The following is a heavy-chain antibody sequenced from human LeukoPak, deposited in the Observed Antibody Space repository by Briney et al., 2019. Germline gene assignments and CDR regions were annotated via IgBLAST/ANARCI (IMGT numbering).Heavy chain of an antibody. CDR1: GFTFSSYA. CDR2: ISSSSSYI. CDR3: AKADRRWATYYYDTSGYYYDY. D-gene: IGHD3-22*01. V-gene: IGHV3-21*01. Sequence: PGGSLRLSCAASGFTFSSYAMSWVRQAPGKGLEWVSSISSSSSYIYYADSVKGRFTISRDNSKNTLYLQMNGLRAEDSAVYFCAKADRRWATYYYDTSGYYYDYWGQGTLVTVSS. J-gene: IGHJ4*02.